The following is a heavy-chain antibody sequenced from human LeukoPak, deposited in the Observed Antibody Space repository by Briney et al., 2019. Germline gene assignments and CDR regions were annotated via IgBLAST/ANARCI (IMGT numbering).Heavy chain of an antibody. Sequence: SQTLSLTCIVSGGSISSGSYYWSWIRQPAGKGLEWIGRIYTSGSTNYNPSLKSRVTISVDTSKNQFSLKLSSVTAADTAVYYCARSKYHLLYWGQGTLVTVSS. J-gene: IGHJ4*02. CDR1: GGSISSGSYY. D-gene: IGHD2-2*01. CDR2: IYTSGST. V-gene: IGHV4-61*02. CDR3: ARSKYHLLY.